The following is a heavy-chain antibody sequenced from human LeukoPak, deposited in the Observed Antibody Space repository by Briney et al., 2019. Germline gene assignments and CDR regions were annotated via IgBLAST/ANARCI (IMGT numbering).Heavy chain of an antibody. J-gene: IGHJ6*04. CDR3: ARLAIFGVVILDV. CDR2: IYYSGST. D-gene: IGHD3-3*01. CDR1: GGSISTYY. Sequence: SETLSLTCTVSGGSISTYYWSWIRQPPGKGLEWIGYIYYSGSTNYNPSLKSRVTISVDTSKNQFSLKLSSVTAADTAVYYCARLAIFGVVILDVWGKGTTVTVSS. V-gene: IGHV4-59*08.